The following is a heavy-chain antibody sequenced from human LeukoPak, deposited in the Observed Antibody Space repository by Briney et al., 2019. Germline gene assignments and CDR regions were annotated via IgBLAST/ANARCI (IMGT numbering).Heavy chain of an antibody. CDR1: GGFFSGYY. CDR2: INHSGST. Sequence: SETLSLTCAVYGGFFSGYYWSWIRQPPGKGLEWIGEINHSGSTNYNPSLKSQVTISVDTSKNQFSLKLSSVTAADTAVYYCARGLSSGMDVWGKGTTVTVSS. J-gene: IGHJ6*04. CDR3: ARGLSSGMDV. V-gene: IGHV4-34*01.